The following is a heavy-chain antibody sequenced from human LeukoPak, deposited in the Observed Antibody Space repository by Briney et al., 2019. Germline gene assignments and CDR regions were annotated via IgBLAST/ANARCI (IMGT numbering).Heavy chain of an antibody. Sequence: SETLSLTCTVSGASISSYYWGWIRQPPGKGLEWIGSIYYSGSTYYNPSLKSRVTISVDTSKNQFSLKLSSVTAADTAVYYCATQMDTAMVFTPYFDYWGQGTLVTVSS. V-gene: IGHV4-39*01. D-gene: IGHD5-18*01. J-gene: IGHJ4*02. CDR3: ATQMDTAMVFTPYFDY. CDR2: IYYSGST. CDR1: GASISSYY.